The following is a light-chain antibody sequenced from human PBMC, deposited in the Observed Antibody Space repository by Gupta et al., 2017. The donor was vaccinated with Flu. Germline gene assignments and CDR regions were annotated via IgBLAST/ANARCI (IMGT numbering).Light chain of an antibody. V-gene: IGLV3-19*01. Sequence: QTVMITSKGDSLRNCYETWYQQKPGQAPGLFIYDKKIRPSGIPERFSGSSSGNTASLTITGAQAEDEADYYFNSPDSTYNHQAVFGGGTKLTVL. CDR3: NSPDSTYNHQAV. CDR2: DKK. CDR1: SLRNCY. J-gene: IGLJ2*01.